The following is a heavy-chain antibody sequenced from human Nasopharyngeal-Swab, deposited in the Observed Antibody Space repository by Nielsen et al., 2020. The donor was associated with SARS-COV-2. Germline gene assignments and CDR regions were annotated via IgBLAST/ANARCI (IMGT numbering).Heavy chain of an antibody. CDR1: GGSFSGYY. CDR3: ARENYYDSSDYYGGYFDY. D-gene: IGHD3-22*01. V-gene: IGHV4-34*01. Sequence: SETLSLTCAVYGGSFSGYYWSWIRQPPGKGLEWIGEINHNGSTNYNPSLKSRVTISVDTSKNQFSLRLSSVTAADTAVYYCARENYYDSSDYYGGYFDYWGQGTLVTVSS. J-gene: IGHJ4*02. CDR2: INHNGST.